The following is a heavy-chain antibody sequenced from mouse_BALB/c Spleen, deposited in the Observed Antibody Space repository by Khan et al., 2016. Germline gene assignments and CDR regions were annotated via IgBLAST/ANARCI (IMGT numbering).Heavy chain of an antibody. CDR2: IHYSGST. J-gene: IGHJ2*02. CDR1: GYSITSGYS. V-gene: IGHV3-1*02. D-gene: IGHD2-14*01. Sequence: EVQLQESGPDLVKPSQSLSLTCTVTGYSITSGYSWHWIRQFPGNKLEWMAYIHYSGSTYYNSSLTSRISLTRDTSKHQFILKLNSVTPEDTATSCCAGGTTGGYFDYWGQGNSLTVA. CDR3: AGGTTGGYFDY.